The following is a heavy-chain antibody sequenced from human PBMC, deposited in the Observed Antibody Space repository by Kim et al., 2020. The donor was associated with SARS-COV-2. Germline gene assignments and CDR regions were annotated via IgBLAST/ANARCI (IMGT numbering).Heavy chain of an antibody. V-gene: IGHV4-59*01. D-gene: IGHD2-2*01. CDR1: GGSISSYY. Sequence: SETLSLTCTVSGGSISSYYWSWIRQPPGKGLEWIGYIYYSGSTNYNPSLKSRVTISVDTSKNQFSLKLSSVTAADTAVYYCARLRYCSSTSCYYPMSYYYYGMDVWGQGTTVTVSS. J-gene: IGHJ6*02. CDR3: ARLRYCSSTSCYYPMSYYYYGMDV. CDR2: IYYSGST.